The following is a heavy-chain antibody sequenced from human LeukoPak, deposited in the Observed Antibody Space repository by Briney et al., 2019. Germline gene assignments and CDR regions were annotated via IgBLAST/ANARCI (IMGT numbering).Heavy chain of an antibody. CDR2: IYTSGST. J-gene: IGHJ6*03. D-gene: IGHD3-3*01. V-gene: IGHV4-4*07. CDR3: ARDNGVVFYYMDV. Sequence: SETLSLTCTVSGASIISYCWSWIRQPAGKGLEWIGRIYTSGSTNYNPSLKSRVTISVDKSKNQFSLKLSSVTAADTAIYYCARDNGVVFYYMDVWGKGITVTVSS. CDR1: GASIISYC.